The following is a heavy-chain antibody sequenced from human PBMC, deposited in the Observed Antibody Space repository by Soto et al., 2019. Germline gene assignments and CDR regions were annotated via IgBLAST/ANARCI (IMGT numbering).Heavy chain of an antibody. CDR2: VYNIVST. D-gene: IGHD2-15*01. CDR3: ARYRLEVVAGYTLDN. J-gene: IGHJ4*02. CDR1: GCSISSNY. V-gene: IGHV4-59*01. Sequence: SETLSLTCTVSGCSISSNYCSWIRQPQGKGLEWIGYVYNIVSTNYNPSLNSRVTISEDTSKSQFSLKVNSMTAADTAVYYCARYRLEVVAGYTLDNWGQGILVTVSS.